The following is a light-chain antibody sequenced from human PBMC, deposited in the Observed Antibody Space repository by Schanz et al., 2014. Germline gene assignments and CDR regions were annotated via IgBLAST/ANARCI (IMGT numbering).Light chain of an antibody. J-gene: IGLJ1*01. CDR1: SSDVGSYNY. V-gene: IGLV2-14*03. CDR3: QSYDSSLSGLYV. Sequence: QSALTQPASVSGSPGQSITISCTGTSSDVGSYNYVSWYQQHPGKAPKLMISAVSDRPSGVSNRFSGSKSGNTASLAITGLQAEDEADYYCQSYDSSLSGLYVFGTGTKLTVL. CDR2: AVS.